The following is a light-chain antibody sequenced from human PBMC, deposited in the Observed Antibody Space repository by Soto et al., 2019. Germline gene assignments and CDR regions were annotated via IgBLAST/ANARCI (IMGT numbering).Light chain of an antibody. J-gene: IGLJ2*01. CDR3: AAWDDRLSGPV. CDR2: TNN. V-gene: IGLV1-47*02. CDR1: SSNIGSNY. Sequence: QSVLTQPLSASGTPGQRVTIACYGSSSNIGSNYIYWYHQNPGTAPTIVIYTNNQRPSGVPDRCSGYKSGTSASLAISGLRSEDEAVYYCAAWDDRLSGPVFGGGTQLTVL.